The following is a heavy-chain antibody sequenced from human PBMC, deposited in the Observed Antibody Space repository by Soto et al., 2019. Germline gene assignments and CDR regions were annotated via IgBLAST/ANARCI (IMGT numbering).Heavy chain of an antibody. J-gene: IGHJ5*02. V-gene: IGHV3-30*18. CDR2: ISYDGSNK. CDR3: AKGYDILTYSWFDP. D-gene: IGHD3-9*01. Sequence: GGSLRLSCAASGFTFSSYGMHWVRQAPGKGLEWVAVISYDGSNKYYADSVKGRFTISRDNSKNTLYLQMNSLRAEDTAVYYCAKGYDILTYSWFDPWGQGTLVTVSS. CDR1: GFTFSSYG.